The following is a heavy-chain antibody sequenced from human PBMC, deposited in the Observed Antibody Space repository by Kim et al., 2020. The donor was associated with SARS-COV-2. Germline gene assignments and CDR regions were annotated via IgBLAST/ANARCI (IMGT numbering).Heavy chain of an antibody. CDR2: IGAMGGTT. D-gene: IGHD1-1*01. J-gene: IGHJ4*02. Sequence: GGSLRLSCAASGFTFSDYGMQWVRQTSGKGLEFVSAIGAMGGTTYYANSVKGRFTISRDNSKNTLFLQMGSLRTEDMALYYCAPLGRDASSRPPPLDYWGRGALVIVSS. CDR3: APLGRDASSRPPPLDY. CDR1: GFTFSDYG. V-gene: IGHV3-64*01.